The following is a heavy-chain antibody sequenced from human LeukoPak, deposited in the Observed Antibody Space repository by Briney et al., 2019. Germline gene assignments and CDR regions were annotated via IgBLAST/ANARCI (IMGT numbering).Heavy chain of an antibody. CDR1: GYTFTEYY. V-gene: IGHV1-2*02. CDR3: GRKSASRKTSEFDY. D-gene: IGHD2-2*01. CDR2: IHPNSGGT. J-gene: IGHJ4*02. Sequence: ALVKVSCKASGYTFTEYYINWVRQAPGQGLEWMGWIHPNSGGTNYAQKFQGRVTMTRDTSISIAYMELSRLTFDDTAVYFCGRKSASRKTSEFDYWGQGTLVTVSS.